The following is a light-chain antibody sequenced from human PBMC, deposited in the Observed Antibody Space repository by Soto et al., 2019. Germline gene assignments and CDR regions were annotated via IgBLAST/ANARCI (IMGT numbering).Light chain of an antibody. J-gene: IGLJ1*01. Sequence: QSVLTQPRSVSGSPGQSVTISCTGTSSDVGGYNYVSWYQQHPGKAPKSMIYDVSKRPSGVPDRFSGSKSGNTASLTISGLQAEDEADYYCCSYAGSSTLYVFGTGTKVTVL. CDR1: SSDVGGYNY. CDR2: DVS. V-gene: IGLV2-11*01. CDR3: CSYAGSSTLYV.